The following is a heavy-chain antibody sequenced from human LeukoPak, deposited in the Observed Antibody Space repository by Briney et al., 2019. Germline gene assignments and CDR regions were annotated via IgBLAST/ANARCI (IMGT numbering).Heavy chain of an antibody. D-gene: IGHD4-23*01. Sequence: SETLSLTCSVSGGSISSSDYYCAWIRQPPGKGLEWIGSIYYSGSTYYNPSLKSRVIISADTSKNQFSLRLRSVTAADTAIYYCARRSDGGEFSDWFDPWGQGTLVTVSS. CDR2: IYYSGST. V-gene: IGHV4-39*01. CDR3: ARRSDGGEFSDWFDP. J-gene: IGHJ5*02. CDR1: GGSISSSDYY.